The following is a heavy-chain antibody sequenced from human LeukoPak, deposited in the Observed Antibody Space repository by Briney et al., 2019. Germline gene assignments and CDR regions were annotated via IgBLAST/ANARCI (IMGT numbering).Heavy chain of an antibody. CDR1: GGSISSYY. D-gene: IGHD6-19*01. CDR2: IYYSGRT. CDR3: ARDRLAVAGNYYYYGLDV. V-gene: IGHV4-59*01. Sequence: PSETLSLTCTVSGGSISSYYWSWIRQPPGKGLEWIGYIYYSGRTNYNPSLKSRVTISVDTSKSQFSLKLSSVTAADTAVYYCARDRLAVAGNYYYYGLDVSGQGTTVTVSS. J-gene: IGHJ6*02.